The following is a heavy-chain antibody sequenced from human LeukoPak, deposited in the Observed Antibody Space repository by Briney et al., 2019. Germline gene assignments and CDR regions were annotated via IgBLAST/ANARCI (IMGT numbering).Heavy chain of an antibody. D-gene: IGHD6-19*01. CDR2: IYSGGST. Sequence: GGSLRLSCAASGFTVSSNYMSWVRQAPGKGLEWVSVIYSGGSTYYADSVKGRFTISRDNSKNTLYLQMNSLRAEDTAVYYCARVLRGSGWPNYYYYGMGVWGQGTTVTVSS. J-gene: IGHJ6*02. V-gene: IGHV3-66*01. CDR1: GFTVSSNY. CDR3: ARVLRGSGWPNYYYYGMGV.